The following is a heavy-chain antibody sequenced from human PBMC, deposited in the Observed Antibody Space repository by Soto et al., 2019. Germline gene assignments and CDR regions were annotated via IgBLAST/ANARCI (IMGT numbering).Heavy chain of an antibody. D-gene: IGHD7-27*01. J-gene: IGHJ4*02. V-gene: IGHV3-30*18. CDR2: ISYDGSNK. CDR3: AKDRGGSNWGHYFDY. Sequence: VQLVESGGGVVQPGRSLRLSCAASGFTFSSYGMHWVRQAPGKGLEWVAVISYDGSNKYYADSVKGRFTISRDNSKNTLYLQMNSLRAEDTAVYYCAKDRGGSNWGHYFDYWGQGTMVTVSS. CDR1: GFTFSSYG.